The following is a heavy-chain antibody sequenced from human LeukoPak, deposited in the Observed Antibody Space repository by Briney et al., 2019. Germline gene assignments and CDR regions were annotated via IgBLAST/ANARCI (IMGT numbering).Heavy chain of an antibody. J-gene: IGHJ6*03. D-gene: IGHD5-18*01. CDR2: IYHSGST. V-gene: IGHV4-4*02. CDR1: GGSISSSNW. CDR3: ARAVYSYGFYYYYMDV. Sequence: PSGTLSLTCAVSGGSISSSNWWSWVRQPPGKGLEWIGEIYHSGSTYYNPSLKNRVTISVDTSKNQFSLKLSSVTAADTAVYYCARAVYSYGFYYYYMDVWGKGTTVTVSS.